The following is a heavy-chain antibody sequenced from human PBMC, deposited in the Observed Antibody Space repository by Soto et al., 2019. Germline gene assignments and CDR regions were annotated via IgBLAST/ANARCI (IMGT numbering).Heavy chain of an antibody. CDR1: GFTFSSYA. Sequence: PGGSLRLSCAASGFTFSSYAMSWVRQAPGKGLEWVSAISGSGGSTYYADSVKGRFTISRDNSKNTLYLQMNSLRAEDTAVYYCAKEREVVVPAAPAYYYYGMDVWGXGTTVTVSS. V-gene: IGHV3-23*01. CDR3: AKEREVVVPAAPAYYYYGMDV. J-gene: IGHJ6*02. CDR2: ISGSGGST. D-gene: IGHD2-2*01.